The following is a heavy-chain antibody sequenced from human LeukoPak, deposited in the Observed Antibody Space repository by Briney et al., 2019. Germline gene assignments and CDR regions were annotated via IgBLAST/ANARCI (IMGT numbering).Heavy chain of an antibody. D-gene: IGHD2-15*01. CDR3: VTVVPGAPNLLGY. CDR2: IKQDGSEK. V-gene: IGHV3-7*01. J-gene: IGHJ4*02. CDR1: GFTFSNYW. Sequence: QPGGSLRLSCVASGFTFSNYWMSWVRQAPGKGLEWVANIKQDGSEKYSVDSVKGRFTISRDNAKNTIYLQMNSLRAEDTAVYYCVTVVPGAPNLLGYWGQGTLVTVSS.